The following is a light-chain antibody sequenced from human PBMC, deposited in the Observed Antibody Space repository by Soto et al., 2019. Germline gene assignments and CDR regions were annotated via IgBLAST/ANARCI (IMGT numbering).Light chain of an antibody. V-gene: IGKV1-39*01. J-gene: IGKJ2*02. CDR1: RDIRNY. Sequence: DIQMTQSPSSLSASVGDTVTITCRAARDIRNYLNWYQQKPGKAPKLLIYGASTLQSGGPSRFSGSRSGTDFTLTITSLQPEDFATYSCYQSYSAPQCTFGQGTRLDFK. CDR3: YQSYSAPQCT. CDR2: GAS.